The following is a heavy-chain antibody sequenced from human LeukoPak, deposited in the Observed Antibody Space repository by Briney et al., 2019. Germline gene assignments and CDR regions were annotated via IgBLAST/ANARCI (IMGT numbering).Heavy chain of an antibody. V-gene: IGHV3-23*01. CDR2: ISGGEGFT. Sequence: PGGSLRLSCAASGFTFSNYAMSWVRQAPGKGLEWVSAISGGEGFTYYTDSVKGRFTISRDNSKNTLYLQMNSLRAEDTAVYYCAKHSFDSGDYFDEWGQGTLVTVSS. CDR3: AKHSFDSGDYFDE. CDR1: GFTFSNYA. J-gene: IGHJ4*02. D-gene: IGHD3-22*01.